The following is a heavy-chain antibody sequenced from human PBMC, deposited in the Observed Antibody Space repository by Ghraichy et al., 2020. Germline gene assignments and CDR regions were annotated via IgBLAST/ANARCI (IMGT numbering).Heavy chain of an antibody. CDR1: GFTFEDYS. J-gene: IGHJ6*02. CDR2: ISWDGEIT. V-gene: IGHV3-43*01. D-gene: IGHD5-24*01. CDR3: ARDLFRGDGYNFIYYSDMDV. Sequence: GGSLRLSCAASGFTFEDYSMHWVRQAPGKGLEWVSLISWDGEITYYAESVKGRFTISRDNSKNSLYLQMNSLRSEDTALYYCARDLFRGDGYNFIYYSDMDVWGQGTTVTVSS.